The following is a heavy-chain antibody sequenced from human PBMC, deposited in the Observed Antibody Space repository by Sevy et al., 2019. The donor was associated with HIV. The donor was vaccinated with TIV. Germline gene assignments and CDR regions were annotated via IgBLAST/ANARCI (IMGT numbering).Heavy chain of an antibody. D-gene: IGHD6-6*01. CDR1: GYTFTGYY. CDR2: LNPNRGDT. Sequence: ASVKVSCKASGYTFTGYYLHWVRQAPGQGLEWMGRLNPNRGDTNYAQKFQGRVTMTRETSISTAYMELSRLRSDDTAVYSCTRGPLEYSSSSVYFDYWGQGTLVTVSS. V-gene: IGHV1-2*06. J-gene: IGHJ4*02. CDR3: TRGPLEYSSSSVYFDY.